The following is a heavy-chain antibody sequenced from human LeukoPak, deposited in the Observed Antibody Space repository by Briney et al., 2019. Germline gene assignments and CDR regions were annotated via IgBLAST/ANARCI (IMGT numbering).Heavy chain of an antibody. V-gene: IGHV4-34*01. CDR3: AREVGATIA. D-gene: IGHD1-26*01. J-gene: IGHJ4*02. CDR2: INHSGST. CDR1: GGSFSGYY. Sequence: SETLSLTCAVYGGSFSGYYWSWIRQPPGKGLEWIGEINHSGSTNYNPSLKSRVTTSVDASKNQFSLKLSSVTAADTAVYYCAREVGATIAWGQGTLVTVSS.